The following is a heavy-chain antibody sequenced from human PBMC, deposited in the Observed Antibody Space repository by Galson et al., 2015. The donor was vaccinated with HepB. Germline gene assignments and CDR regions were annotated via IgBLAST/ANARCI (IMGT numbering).Heavy chain of an antibody. J-gene: IGHJ6*02. V-gene: IGHV1-3*01. CDR1: GYAFTSYA. Sequence: SVKVSCKASGYAFTSYAMHWVRQAPGQRLEWMGWINAGNGNTKYSQKFQGRVTITRDTSASTAYMELSSLRSEDTAVYYCARTGSWDDFWSGYYWDYYYYYGMDVWGQGTTVTVSS. D-gene: IGHD3-3*01. CDR2: INAGNGNT. CDR3: ARTGSWDDFWSGYYWDYYYYYGMDV.